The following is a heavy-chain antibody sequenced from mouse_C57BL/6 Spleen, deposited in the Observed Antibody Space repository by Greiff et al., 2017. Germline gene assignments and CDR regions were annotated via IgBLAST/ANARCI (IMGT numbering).Heavy chain of an antibody. Sequence: VQLQQPGAELVRPGTSVKLSCKASGYTFTSYWMHWVKQRPGQGLEWIGVIDPSDSYTNYNQKFKGKATLTVDTSSSTAYMQLSSLTSEDSAVYYCARGRGVYYGYDGTGYAMDYWGQGTSVTVSS. J-gene: IGHJ4*01. CDR3: ARGRGVYYGYDGTGYAMDY. D-gene: IGHD2-2*01. V-gene: IGHV1-59*01. CDR1: GYTFTSYW. CDR2: IDPSDSYT.